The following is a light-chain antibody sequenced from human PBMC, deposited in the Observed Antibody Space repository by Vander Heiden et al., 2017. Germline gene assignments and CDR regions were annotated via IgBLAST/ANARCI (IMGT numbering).Light chain of an antibody. Sequence: SYELPQPHSVSVSPGQTARITCSGDALPKQYAYWYQQKPGQAPVLVIYKDSERPSGIPERFSGSSSGTTVTLTISGVQAEDEADYYCQSADSSGTYVVFGGGTKLTVL. J-gene: IGLJ2*01. CDR1: ALPKQY. CDR3: QSADSSGTYVV. CDR2: KDS. V-gene: IGLV3-25*03.